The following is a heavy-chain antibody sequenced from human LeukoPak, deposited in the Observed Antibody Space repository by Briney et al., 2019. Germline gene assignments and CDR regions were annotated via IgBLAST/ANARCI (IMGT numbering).Heavy chain of an antibody. CDR3: FLGGYSYGSDY. D-gene: IGHD5-18*01. J-gene: IGHJ4*02. Sequence: PGGYLRLSCAASGFTFSSDSMNWVRQAPGKGLEWVSSISSSSSHIYYADSVKGRFTISRDNSKNTLYLQMNSLRAEDTAVYYCFLGGYSYGSDYWGQGTLVTVSS. CDR2: ISSSSSHI. V-gene: IGHV3-21*01. CDR1: GFTFSSDS.